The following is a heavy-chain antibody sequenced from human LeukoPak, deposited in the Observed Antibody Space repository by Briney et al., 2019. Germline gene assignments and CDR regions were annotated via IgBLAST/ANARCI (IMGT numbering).Heavy chain of an antibody. Sequence: ASVKVSCKASGYTFTSYYMHWVRQAPGQGLEWMGIINPSGGSTSYAQKFQGRVTMTRDMSTSTVYMELSSLRSEDTAVYYCAREASETTVTTVVWFDPWGQGTLVTVSS. J-gene: IGHJ5*02. V-gene: IGHV1-46*01. D-gene: IGHD4-17*01. CDR1: GYTFTSYY. CDR2: INPSGGST. CDR3: AREASETTVTTVVWFDP.